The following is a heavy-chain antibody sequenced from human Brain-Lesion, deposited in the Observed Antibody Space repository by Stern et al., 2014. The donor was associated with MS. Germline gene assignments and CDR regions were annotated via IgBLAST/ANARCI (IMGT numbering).Heavy chain of an antibody. CDR2: VNNDGRRT. CDR1: GFTFSNYW. Sequence: EVHLVESGGGLVQPGGSLRLSCAASGFTFSNYWMHWVRHAQGKGLVWVSRVNNDGRRTSYADSVKGRFTMSRDNAKNTLYLQMNSLRVEDTAIYYCARGERWFDSWGQGTLVTVSS. CDR3: ARGERWFDS. V-gene: IGHV3-74*02. J-gene: IGHJ5*01. D-gene: IGHD3-10*01.